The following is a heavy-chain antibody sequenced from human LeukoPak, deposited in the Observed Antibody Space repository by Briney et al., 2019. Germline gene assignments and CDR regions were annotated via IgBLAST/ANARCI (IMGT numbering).Heavy chain of an antibody. Sequence: GGSLRLSCAASGFTFSDYYMSWIRQAPGKGLEWVSYISSSGSTIYYADSVKGRFTISRDNAKNSLYLQMNSLRAEDTAVYYCARGWAHYDILTGNYYYYYMDVWGKGTTVTVSS. CDR3: ARGWAHYDILTGNYYYYYMDV. CDR2: ISSSGSTI. D-gene: IGHD3-9*01. V-gene: IGHV3-11*04. J-gene: IGHJ6*03. CDR1: GFTFSDYY.